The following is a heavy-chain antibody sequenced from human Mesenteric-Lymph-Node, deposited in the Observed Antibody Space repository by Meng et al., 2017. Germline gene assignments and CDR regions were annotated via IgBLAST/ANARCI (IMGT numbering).Heavy chain of an antibody. J-gene: IGHJ4*01. V-gene: IGHV3-7*01. CDR3: ARDRGYYNFDY. CDR1: GFTFNTYA. Sequence: GGSLRLSCAASGFTFNTYAMEWVRQAPGKGLERVASINQDGSEKYYADSVKGRFTFSRDNAKNSLYLQMSSLRAEDTAVYYCARDRGYYNFDYWGQGTLVTVSS. D-gene: IGHD1-26*01. CDR2: INQDGSEK.